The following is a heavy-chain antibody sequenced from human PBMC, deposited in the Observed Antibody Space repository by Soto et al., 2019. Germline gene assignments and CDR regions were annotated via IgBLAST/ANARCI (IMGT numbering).Heavy chain of an antibody. V-gene: IGHV3-21*01. Sequence: PGGSLRLSCAASGFTFSSYSMNWVRQAPGKGLEWVSSISSSSSYIYYADSVKGRFTISRDNAKNSLYLQMNSLRAEETAVYYCARERHYYYGMDVWGQGTTVTVSS. J-gene: IGHJ6*02. CDR1: GFTFSSYS. CDR2: ISSSSSYI. CDR3: ARERHYYYGMDV.